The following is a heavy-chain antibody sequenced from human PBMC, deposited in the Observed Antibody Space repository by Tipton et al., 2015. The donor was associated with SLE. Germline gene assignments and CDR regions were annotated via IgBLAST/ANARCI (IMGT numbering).Heavy chain of an antibody. CDR1: DDSITNSRYY. J-gene: IGHJ4*02. CDR2: VSFSRTV. D-gene: IGHD4/OR15-4a*01. CDR3: VRHQSGTMESV. Sequence: TLSLTCTVSDDSITNSRYYWAWIRQPPGKGLQWIGSVSFSRTVDYDPSLTRRISVSLDTSKKQLSLKPASVTAADTAAYYCVRHQSGTMESVWGQGTLVIVSS. V-gene: IGHV4-39*07.